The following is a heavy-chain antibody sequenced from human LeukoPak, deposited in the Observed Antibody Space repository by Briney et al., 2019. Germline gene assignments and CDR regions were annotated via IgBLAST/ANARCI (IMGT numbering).Heavy chain of an antibody. D-gene: IGHD2-15*01. CDR2: IIPIFGTP. CDR3: ARRGCSGGSCYYFDY. CDR1: GGTFSSYA. V-gene: IGHV1-69*05. Sequence: ASVKVSCKASGGTFSSYAISGVRHAPGQGLEWRGGIIPIFGTPNYAQKFQGRVTITTDESTSTAYMELSSLRSEDTAVYYWARRGCSGGSCYYFDYWGQGTLVTVSS. J-gene: IGHJ4*02.